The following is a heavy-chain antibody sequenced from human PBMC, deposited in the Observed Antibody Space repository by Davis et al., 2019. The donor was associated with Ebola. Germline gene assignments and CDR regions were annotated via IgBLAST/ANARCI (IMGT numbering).Heavy chain of an antibody. CDR3: ARATVSSGSDNWFDP. Sequence: ASVKVSCKASGYTFTGYYMHWVRQAPGQGLEWMGWVNPNSGGTNYAQKFQGWVTMTRDTSISTAYMELSRLRSDDTAVYYCARATVSSGSDNWFDPWGQGTLVTVSS. V-gene: IGHV1-2*04. J-gene: IGHJ5*02. D-gene: IGHD3-22*01. CDR1: GYTFTGYY. CDR2: VNPNSGGT.